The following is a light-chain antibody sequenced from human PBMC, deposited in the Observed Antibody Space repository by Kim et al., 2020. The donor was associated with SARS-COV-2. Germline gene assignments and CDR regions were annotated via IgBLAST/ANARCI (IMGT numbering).Light chain of an antibody. Sequence: GQSVTISCTGTSSDVGGYNYVSWYQQHPGKAPKLMIYEVTKRPSGVPDRFSGSKSGSTASLTVSGLQAEDEADYYCSSYAGNNIWVFGGGTKLTVL. CDR2: EVT. CDR1: SSDVGGYNY. V-gene: IGLV2-8*01. CDR3: SSYAGNNIWV. J-gene: IGLJ3*02.